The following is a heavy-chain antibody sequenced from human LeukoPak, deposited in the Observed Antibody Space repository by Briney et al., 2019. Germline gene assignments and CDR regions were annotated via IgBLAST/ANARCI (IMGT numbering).Heavy chain of an antibody. CDR1: GGSFSGYY. J-gene: IGHJ4*02. D-gene: IGHD6-6*01. CDR3: ARGMYSSSGFDY. CDR2: INHSGST. V-gene: IGHV4-34*01. Sequence: SDTLSLTCAVYGGSFSGYYWSWIRQPPGKGLEWIGEINHSGSTNYNPSLKSRVTISVDTSKNQFSLKLSSVTAADTAVYYCARGMYSSSGFDYWGQATLVTVSS.